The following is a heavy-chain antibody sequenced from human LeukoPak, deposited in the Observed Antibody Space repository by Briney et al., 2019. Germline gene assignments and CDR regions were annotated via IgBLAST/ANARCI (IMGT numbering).Heavy chain of an antibody. V-gene: IGHV4-34*01. CDR3: ARVRRIRSWYKVEDYYYGMDV. D-gene: IGHD6-13*01. CDR2: INHSGST. Sequence: SETLSLTCAVYGGSFSSYYWSWIRQPPGKGMEWIGEINHSGSTNYNPSLKSRVTISVDTSKHHFSLRLSSVTAADTAVYYCARVRRIRSWYKVEDYYYGMDVWGQGTTVTVSS. CDR1: GGSFSSYY. J-gene: IGHJ6*02.